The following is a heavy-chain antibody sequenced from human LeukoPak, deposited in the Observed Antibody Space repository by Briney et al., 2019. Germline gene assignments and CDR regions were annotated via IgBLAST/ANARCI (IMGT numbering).Heavy chain of an antibody. D-gene: IGHD2-15*01. CDR3: ARGYCSGGSCPLFDY. V-gene: IGHV4-59*01. CDR1: GGSISSYY. Sequence: SETLSLTCTVSGGSISSYYWSWIRQPPGKGLEWIGYIYYSGSTNYNPSLKSRVTISVDTSKNQFSLKLSSVTAADTAVYYCARGYCSGGSCPLFDYWGQGTLVTVSS. CDR2: IYYSGST. J-gene: IGHJ4*02.